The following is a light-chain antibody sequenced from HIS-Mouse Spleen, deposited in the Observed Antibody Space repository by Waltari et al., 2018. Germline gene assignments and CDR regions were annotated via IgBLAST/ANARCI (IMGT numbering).Light chain of an antibody. CDR1: QRGLYSSNNKIS. CDR2: WAA. Sequence: IVMTQSTDSLAVSLGDSASINCKSTQRGLYSSNNKISLALYQHKPGQPPKLLIYWAATRESGVPERFSGSGSGTEFTLASSSLQAEDVAVYYCQQYYSTRPVFTFGPGTKVDIK. J-gene: IGKJ3*01. V-gene: IGKV4-1*01. CDR3: QQYYSTRPVFT.